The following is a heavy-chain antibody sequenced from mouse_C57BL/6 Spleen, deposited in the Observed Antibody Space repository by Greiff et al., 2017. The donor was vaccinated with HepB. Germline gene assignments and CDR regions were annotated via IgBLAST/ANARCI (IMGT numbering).Heavy chain of an antibody. CDR3: AREGDYDPYYFDY. Sequence: EVKVVESEGGLVQPGSSMKLSCTASGFTFSDYYMAWVRQVPEKGLEWVANINYDGSSTYYLDSLKSRFIISRDNAKNILYLQMSSLKSEDTATYYCAREGDYDPYYFDYWGQGTTLTVSS. CDR2: INYDGSST. D-gene: IGHD2-4*01. V-gene: IGHV5-16*01. CDR1: GFTFSDYY. J-gene: IGHJ2*01.